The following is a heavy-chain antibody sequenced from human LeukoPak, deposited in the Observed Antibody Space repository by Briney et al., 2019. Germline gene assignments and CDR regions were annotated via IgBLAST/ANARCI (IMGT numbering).Heavy chain of an antibody. Sequence: GGSLRLSCAASGFTLSSYAMSWVRQGPGKGLEWVSAISVSGNTYHADSVKGRFTISRDSSKNTLYLQMNSLRPEDTAVYYCARDGKAVAADFDYWGQGTLVTVSS. CDR3: ARDGKAVAADFDY. D-gene: IGHD6-19*01. CDR2: ISVSGNT. CDR1: GFTLSSYA. V-gene: IGHV3-23*01. J-gene: IGHJ4*02.